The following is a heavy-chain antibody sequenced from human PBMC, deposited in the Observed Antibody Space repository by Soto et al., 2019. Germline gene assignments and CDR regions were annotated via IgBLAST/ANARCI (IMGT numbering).Heavy chain of an antibody. CDR2: ISGSGGST. CDR1: GFTFSSYA. V-gene: IGHV3-23*01. CDR3: ALYGDYDDAFDI. J-gene: IGHJ3*02. Sequence: EVQLLESGGGLVQPGGSLRLSCAASGFTFSSYAMSWVRQAPGKGLEWVSAISGSGGSTYYADSVKGRFTISRDNSKNTLYLQMNSLRAEDTAVYYCALYGDYDDAFDIWGQGTMVTVSS. D-gene: IGHD4-17*01.